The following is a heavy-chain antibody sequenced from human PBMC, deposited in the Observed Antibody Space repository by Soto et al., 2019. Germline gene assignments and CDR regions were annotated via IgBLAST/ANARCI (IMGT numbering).Heavy chain of an antibody. J-gene: IGHJ3*02. D-gene: IGHD4-4*01. V-gene: IGHV4-34*01. CDR1: GGFVSSGNYY. CDR3: ARVERGTTTTVVDAFDI. Sequence: QVQLQQWGAGLLKPSETLSLTCAVYGGFVSSGNYYWRWIRQPPGKGLEWIGEMSHSGGTHFNPSLKSRVTISVDTSKNQFSLKMTSVTAADTALYYCARVERGTTTTVVDAFDIWGPGTMVTVSS. CDR2: MSHSGGT.